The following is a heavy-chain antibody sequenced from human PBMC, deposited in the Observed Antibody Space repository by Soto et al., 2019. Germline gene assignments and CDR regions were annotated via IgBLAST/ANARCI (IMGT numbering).Heavy chain of an antibody. Sequence: ASVKVSCKASGYTFTSYAMHWVRQAPGQRLEWMGWINAGNGNTKYSQKFQGRVIITRDTSASTAYMELSSLRSEDTAVYYCAGEFPFFDYWGQGIPVSVS. CDR2: INAGNGNT. J-gene: IGHJ4*02. V-gene: IGHV1-3*01. CDR3: AGEFPFFDY. CDR1: GYTFTSYA.